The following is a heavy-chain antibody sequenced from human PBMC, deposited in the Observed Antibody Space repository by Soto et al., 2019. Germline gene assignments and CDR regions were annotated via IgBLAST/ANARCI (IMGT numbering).Heavy chain of an antibody. CDR3: ARGLFGQQWLVGFDT. CDR1: GGSFSNYI. D-gene: IGHD6-19*01. J-gene: IGHJ4*02. Sequence: GASVKVSCKASGGSFSNYIFAWVRQAPGQGLEWMGGTIPMFATAQYAQKLQGRVTITADKSTSTVYMDLTSLRSDDTAVYYCARGLFGQQWLVGFDTWGQGTLVTVSS. CDR2: TIPMFATA. V-gene: IGHV1-69*06.